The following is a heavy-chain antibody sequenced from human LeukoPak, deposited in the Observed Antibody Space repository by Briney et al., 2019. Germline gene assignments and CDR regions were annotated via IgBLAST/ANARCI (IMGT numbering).Heavy chain of an antibody. J-gene: IGHJ4*02. CDR1: GHPFTSYE. CDR2: MNPDSGDT. CDR3: ARGLGSYDSSELTWPMISF. Sequence: GASVKVSCKASGHPFTSYEINWVRQATGQGLEWMGWMNPDSGDTAYAQKFQGRITMTRTTSINTAYMELSSLRSEDTAVYYCARGLGSYDSSELTWPMISFWGQGTVVTVSS. D-gene: IGHD3-22*01. V-gene: IGHV1-8*01.